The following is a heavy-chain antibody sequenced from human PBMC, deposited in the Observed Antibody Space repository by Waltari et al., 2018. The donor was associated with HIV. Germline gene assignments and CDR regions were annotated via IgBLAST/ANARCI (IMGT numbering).Heavy chain of an antibody. D-gene: IGHD1-7*01. CDR2: SNPDSGVT. J-gene: IGHJ3*02. Sequence: QVQLVQSGAEVKKPGASVTVSCKHSGYTFIDYYIPWVRQAPGQGLEWMGWSNPDSGVTKSGQKVQGRVTMTRDTSISTVFLQLSGLRSDDTGVYYCARVGSSWNFGSHNFDIWGQGTMVTVS. CDR1: GYTFIDYY. CDR3: ARVGSSWNFGSHNFDI. V-gene: IGHV1-2*02.